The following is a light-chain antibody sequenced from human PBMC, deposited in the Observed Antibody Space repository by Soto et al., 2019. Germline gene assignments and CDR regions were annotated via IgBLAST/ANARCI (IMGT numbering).Light chain of an antibody. CDR2: GAS. J-gene: IGKJ1*01. CDR1: QSVSSG. V-gene: IGKV3-15*01. Sequence: EMVTTQSPATLSVSPGERATLSCRTGQSVSSGLAWYQQKPGQAPRLLIYGASTRATGIPARFSGSGSGTEFTLTISSLQSEDSAVYYCQQYNNWPWTFGQGIKVEIK. CDR3: QQYNNWPWT.